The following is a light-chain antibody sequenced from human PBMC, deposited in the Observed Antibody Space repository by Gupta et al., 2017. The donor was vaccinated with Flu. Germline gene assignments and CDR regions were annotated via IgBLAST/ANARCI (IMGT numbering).Light chain of an antibody. Sequence: SALTQPASVSGSPGQSITISCPGTSSDLRDYEFVSWYPQHPGKVPKLLIYEVMRRAAGVSNRVDGSKSGNTASLTISGSEDEDEADYDCTAITTTSIPVFGTGTTVTVL. CDR1: SSDLRDYEF. CDR3: TAITTTSIPV. CDR2: EVM. V-gene: IGLV2-14*01. J-gene: IGLJ1*01.